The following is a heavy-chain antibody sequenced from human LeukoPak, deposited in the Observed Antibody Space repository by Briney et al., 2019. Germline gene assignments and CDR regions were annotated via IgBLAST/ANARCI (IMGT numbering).Heavy chain of an antibody. D-gene: IGHD3-3*01. J-gene: IGHJ4*02. V-gene: IGHV4-34*01. CDR2: INHSGST. CDR3: ARVTMEWLLSFDY. CDR1: GGSFSGYY. Sequence: SETLSLTYAVYGGSFSGYYWSWIRQPPGKGLEWIGEINHSGSTNYNPSLKSRVTISVDRSKNQFSLKLSSVTAADTAVYYCARVTMEWLLSFDYWGQGTLVTVSS.